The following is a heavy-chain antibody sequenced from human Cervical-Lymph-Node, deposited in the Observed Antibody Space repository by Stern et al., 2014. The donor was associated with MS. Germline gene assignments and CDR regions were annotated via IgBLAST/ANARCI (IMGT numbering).Heavy chain of an antibody. CDR2: IYPGDSDT. CDR1: GYNFTSYW. D-gene: IGHD2-15*01. V-gene: IGHV5-51*01. J-gene: IGHJ4*02. Sequence: EVQLVESGAEVKKPGESLKISCKGSGYNFTSYWIGWGRQMPGKGLEWLGIIYPGDSDTRYSPSVQGQVTISADKSISTAYLQWSSLKASDTAMYYCARRLCSGGSCYPDYWGQGTLVTVSS. CDR3: ARRLCSGGSCYPDY.